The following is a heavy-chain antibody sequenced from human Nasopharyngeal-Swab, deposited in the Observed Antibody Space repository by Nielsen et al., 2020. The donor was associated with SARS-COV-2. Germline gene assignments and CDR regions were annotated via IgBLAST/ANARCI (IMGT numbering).Heavy chain of an antibody. CDR3: ARGRGVAARRDYYYYGMDV. J-gene: IGHJ6*02. CDR2: IYYSGST. Sequence: WIRQPPEKGLEWIGYIYYSGSTNYNPSLKSRVTISVDTSKNQFSLKLSSVTAADTAVYYCARGRGVAARRDYYYYGMDVWGQGTTVTVSS. D-gene: IGHD6-6*01. V-gene: IGHV4-59*01.